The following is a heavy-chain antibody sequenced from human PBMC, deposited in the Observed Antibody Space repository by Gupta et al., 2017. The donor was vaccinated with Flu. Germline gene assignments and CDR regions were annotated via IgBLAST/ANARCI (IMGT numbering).Heavy chain of an antibody. Sequence: QVHLVQSGVELRKPGASVKVSCQASGYTFTNFYINWVRQAPGQGLEWLGWISTYNGNTKFSQKVQGRVAMTTDTSTSTVYMELKSLRSDDTAVYYCARDGGYSGTYRAFDFWGQGTMISVSS. CDR2: ISTYNGNT. J-gene: IGHJ3*01. V-gene: IGHV1-18*01. D-gene: IGHD5-12*01. CDR3: ARDGGYSGTYRAFDF. CDR1: GYTFTNFY.